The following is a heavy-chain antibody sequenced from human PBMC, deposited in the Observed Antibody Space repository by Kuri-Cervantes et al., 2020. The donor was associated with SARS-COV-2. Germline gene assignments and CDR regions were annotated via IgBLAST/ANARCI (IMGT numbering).Heavy chain of an antibody. CDR1: GFTFSSYG. CDR3: ARDPNANHNNWFDP. J-gene: IGHJ5*02. V-gene: IGHV4-59*01. CDR2: IYYSGST. Sequence: ESLKISCAASGFTFSSYGMHWVRQAPGKGLEWIGYIYYSGSTNYNPSLKSRVTISVDTSKNQFSPKLSSVTAADTAVYYCARDPNANHNNWFDPWGQGTLVTVSS. D-gene: IGHD4/OR15-4a*01.